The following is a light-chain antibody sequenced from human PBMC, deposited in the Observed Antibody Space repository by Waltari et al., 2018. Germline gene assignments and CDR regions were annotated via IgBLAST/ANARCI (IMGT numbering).Light chain of an antibody. J-gene: IGKJ4*01. V-gene: IGKV4-1*01. CDR3: QQYFTSPSLT. CDR2: WAS. CDR1: QSVLYTSNNKNY. Sequence: DIVMTQSPDTLTVSLGERATINCKTSQSVLYTSNNKNYLGWYQQKPGQPPKVLLYWASTRDSWVPDRVIGGGSGTDFTLTINSLQAEDVAVYYCQQYFTSPSLTFGGGTKVEI.